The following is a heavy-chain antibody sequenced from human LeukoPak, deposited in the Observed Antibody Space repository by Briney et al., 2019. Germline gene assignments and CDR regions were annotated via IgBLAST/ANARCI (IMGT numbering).Heavy chain of an antibody. CDR2: IIPIFGTA. V-gene: IGHV1-69*13. CDR3: ARRGLDGVYYFDY. J-gene: IGHJ4*02. CDR1: GGTFSSYA. D-gene: IGHD6-13*01. Sequence: VASVKVSCKASGGTFSSYAISWVRQAPGQGLEWMGGIIPIFGTANYAQKFQGRVTITADESTSTAYMELSSLRSEDTAVYYCARRGLDGVYYFDYWGQGTLVTVSS.